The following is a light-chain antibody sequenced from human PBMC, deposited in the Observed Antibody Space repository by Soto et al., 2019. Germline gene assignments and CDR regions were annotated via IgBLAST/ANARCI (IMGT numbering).Light chain of an antibody. CDR2: WAS. V-gene: IGKV2-28*01. CDR3: QQYYTIPIT. J-gene: IGKJ4*01. Sequence: DVVMTQSPLSLPVTPGEPASISCRSSQSLLHSNGYNYLDWYLQKPGQPPKLLIYWASARESGVPDRFSGSGSETNFNFTIQSLQAEDVAVYYCQQYYTIPITFGGGTKVDI. CDR1: QSLLHSNGYNY.